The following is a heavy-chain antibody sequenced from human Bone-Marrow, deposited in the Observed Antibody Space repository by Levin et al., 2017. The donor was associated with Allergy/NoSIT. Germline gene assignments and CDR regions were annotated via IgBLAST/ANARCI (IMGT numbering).Heavy chain of an antibody. V-gene: IGHV4-34*01. Sequence: SQTLSLTCAVYGGSFRGSYWSWIRQPPGKGLEWIGEINHSGSTNYNPSLKSRVTISVDTSKNQFSLKLSSVTAADTAVYYCAGYYYGSGSYYGSGIHYWGQGTLVTVSS. CDR2: INHSGST. J-gene: IGHJ4*02. CDR3: AGYYYGSGSYYGSGIHY. D-gene: IGHD3-10*01. CDR1: GGSFRGSY.